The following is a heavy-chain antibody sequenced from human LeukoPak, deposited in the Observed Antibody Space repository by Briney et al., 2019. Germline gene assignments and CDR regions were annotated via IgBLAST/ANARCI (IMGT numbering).Heavy chain of an antibody. Sequence: GSLRLSCAASGFTFSSYAMSWVRQAPGKGLECISGFSGSGGSTYYADSVKGRFTISRDNSKNTLYLQMNSLRAEDTAVYYCATRTLGYCSSTSCYRAGAFDIWGQGTMVTVSS. V-gene: IGHV3-23*01. CDR2: FSGSGGST. J-gene: IGHJ3*02. CDR1: GFTFSSYA. CDR3: ATRTLGYCSSTSCYRAGAFDI. D-gene: IGHD2-2*01.